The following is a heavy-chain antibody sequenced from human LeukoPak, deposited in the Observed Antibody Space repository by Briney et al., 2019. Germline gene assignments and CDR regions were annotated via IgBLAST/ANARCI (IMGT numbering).Heavy chain of an antibody. J-gene: IGHJ3*02. CDR1: GGSLSSGSYY. V-gene: IGHV4-61*02. D-gene: IGHD3-22*01. CDR2: IYTSGST. Sequence: SETLSLTCTVSGGSLSSGSYYCSWIRLPAGTLLEWIGRIYTSGSTHYNPSLKSRVTISVDTSKNQFSLRMCSVTAADTAVYYCARDTVVISHDAFDIWGLGTMVTVSS. CDR3: ARDTVVISHDAFDI.